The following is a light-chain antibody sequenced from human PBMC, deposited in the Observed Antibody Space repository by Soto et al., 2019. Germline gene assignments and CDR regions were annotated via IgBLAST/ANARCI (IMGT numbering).Light chain of an antibody. CDR2: RAS. V-gene: IGKV1-5*03. Sequence: DIRMTQSPSTLSASVGDRVTITFRASQNISFWLAWYQQKSGKAPKVLMHRASNLENGVPSRFSGSGSGTEFTLTITGLQPDDFATYYCQQYNTYWTFGQGTKVDIK. J-gene: IGKJ1*01. CDR3: QQYNTYWT. CDR1: QNISFW.